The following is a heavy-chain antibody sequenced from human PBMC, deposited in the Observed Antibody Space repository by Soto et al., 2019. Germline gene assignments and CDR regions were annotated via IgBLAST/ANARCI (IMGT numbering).Heavy chain of an antibody. CDR3: ARGIGYCSGGSCYTSANYYYGMDV. V-gene: IGHV3-30-3*01. D-gene: IGHD2-15*01. J-gene: IGHJ6*02. Sequence: QVQLVESGGGVVQPGRSLRLSCAASGFTFSSYAMHWVRQAPGKGLEWVAVISYDGSNKYYADSVKGRFTISRDNSKNTLYLQMNSLRAEDTAVYYCARGIGYCSGGSCYTSANYYYGMDVWGQGTTITVSS. CDR1: GFTFSSYA. CDR2: ISYDGSNK.